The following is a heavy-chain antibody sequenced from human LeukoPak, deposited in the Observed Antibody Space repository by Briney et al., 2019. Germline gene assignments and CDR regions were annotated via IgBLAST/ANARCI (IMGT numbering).Heavy chain of an antibody. CDR1: GYTFTSYG. Sequence: AAVKVPCKASGYTFTSYGISWVRQAPGQGLEWMGWISAYNGNTNYAQKLQGRVTMTTDTSTSTAYMELRSLRSDDTAVYYCARDSYVWGSSLLDAFDIWGQGTMVTVSS. D-gene: IGHD3-16*01. V-gene: IGHV1-18*04. CDR3: ARDSYVWGSSLLDAFDI. CDR2: ISAYNGNT. J-gene: IGHJ3*02.